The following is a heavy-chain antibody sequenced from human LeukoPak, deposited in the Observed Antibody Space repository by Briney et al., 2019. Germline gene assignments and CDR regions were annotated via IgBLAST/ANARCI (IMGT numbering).Heavy chain of an antibody. V-gene: IGHV3-53*01. CDR3: TRDQMNY. J-gene: IGHJ4*02. D-gene: IGHD5-24*01. CDR2: IFSNGDT. CDR1: EFTVSRNY. Sequence: WGSLRLSCTASEFTVSRNYMLWVRQAPGKGLEWVSLIFSNGDTHYADSVKGRFTISRDTSKNTVSLQMNSLRVEDTAMYYCTRDQMNYWGQGTLVTVSS.